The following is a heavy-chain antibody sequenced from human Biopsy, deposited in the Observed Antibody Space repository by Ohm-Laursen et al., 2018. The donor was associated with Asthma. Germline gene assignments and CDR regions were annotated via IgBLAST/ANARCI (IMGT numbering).Heavy chain of an antibody. V-gene: IGHV1-18*01. Sequence: SVKVSCKTSGYTFNSAGITWVRQAPGQGLEWMGWISVYNGNTKVAQKLQDRVTMTTDTSTSTAYMELRSLRSDDTTVYFCARAVDYSHYYGIDVWGQGTTVTVS. CDR2: ISVYNGNT. CDR3: ARAVDYSHYYGIDV. D-gene: IGHD3-10*01. CDR1: GYTFNSAG. J-gene: IGHJ6*02.